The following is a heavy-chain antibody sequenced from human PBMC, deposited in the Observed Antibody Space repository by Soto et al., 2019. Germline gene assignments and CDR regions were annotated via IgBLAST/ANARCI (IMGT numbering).Heavy chain of an antibody. D-gene: IGHD4-17*01. CDR3: ASMTTVTTKVYYYYYRDV. CDR2: INHSGST. CDR1: GGSFSGYY. J-gene: IGHJ6*03. V-gene: IGHV4-34*01. Sequence: QVQLQQWGAGLLKPSETLSLTCAVYGGSFSGYYWSWIRQPPGKGLEWIGEINHSGSTNYNPSLKSRVTISVDTSKNQFSLKLSSVTAADTAVYYCASMTTVTTKVYYYYYRDVWGKGTTVTVSS.